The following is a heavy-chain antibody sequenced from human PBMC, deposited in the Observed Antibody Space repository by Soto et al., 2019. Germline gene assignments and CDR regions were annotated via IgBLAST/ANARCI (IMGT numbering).Heavy chain of an antibody. CDR3: ARVTARKNWFDP. CDR2: IYHSGST. V-gene: IGHV4-30-2*01. CDR1: GGSISSGGYS. J-gene: IGHJ5*02. Sequence: PSETLSLTCAVSGGSISSGGYSWSWIRQPPGKGLEWIGYIYHSGSTYYNPSLKSRVTISVDRSKNQFSLKLSSVTAADTAVYYCARVTARKNWFDPWGQGTLVTVSS.